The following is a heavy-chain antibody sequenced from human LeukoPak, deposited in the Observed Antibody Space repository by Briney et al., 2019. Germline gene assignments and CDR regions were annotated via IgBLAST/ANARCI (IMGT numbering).Heavy chain of an antibody. CDR1: GYTFTGYY. Sequence: EASVKVSCKASGYTFTGYYMHWVRQAPGQGLEWMGWISTYNGKTNYAQKFQGRISMTTDTSTSTAYMELRSLRSDDTAVYYCARSKGAEGLIGLGYCSTTSCAYWFDPWGLGTLVFVSS. J-gene: IGHJ5*02. CDR3: ARSKGAEGLIGLGYCSTTSCAYWFDP. CDR2: ISTYNGKT. D-gene: IGHD2-2*03. V-gene: IGHV1-18*04.